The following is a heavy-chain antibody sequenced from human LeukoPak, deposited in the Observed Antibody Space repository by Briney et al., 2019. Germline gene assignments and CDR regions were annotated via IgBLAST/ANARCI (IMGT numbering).Heavy chain of an antibody. CDR2: ISGSGGST. D-gene: IGHD2-15*01. CDR3: VRGGESTWS. CDR1: GFTFSSYA. V-gene: IGHV3-23*01. J-gene: IGHJ5*02. Sequence: PGGSLRLSCAASGFTFSSYAMSWVRQAPGKGLEWVSAISGSGGSTYYADSVKGRFTISRDDAKNTLYLQMNSLRAEDTAVYYCVRGGESTWSWGQGTLVTVSS.